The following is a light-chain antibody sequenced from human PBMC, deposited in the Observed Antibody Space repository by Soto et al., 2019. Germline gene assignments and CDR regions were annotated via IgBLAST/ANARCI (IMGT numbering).Light chain of an antibody. V-gene: IGKV1-5*03. CDR3: QQSYSTPRT. CDR2: KAS. Sequence: DIQMTQSPSTLSASVGDRVTITCRASQSISSWLAWYQQRPGKAPKLLIHKASNLESGVPSRFSGSGSGTDFTLTITSLQPEDFATYYCQQSYSTPRTFGQGTKVDIK. CDR1: QSISSW. J-gene: IGKJ1*01.